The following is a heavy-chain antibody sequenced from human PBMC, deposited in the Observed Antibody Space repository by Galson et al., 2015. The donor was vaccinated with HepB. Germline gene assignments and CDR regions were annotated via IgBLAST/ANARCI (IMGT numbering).Heavy chain of an antibody. CDR3: ARYNV. V-gene: IGHV3-7*01. CDR1: AFTSSSYW. Sequence: SLRLSCAASAFTSSSYWMSWVRQAPGKGLEWLANINEDGSEKYYVDSVKGRFTISRDNPNKSLYLQVNSLRAEDTAVYYCARYNVWGQGTTVPVSS. CDR2: INEDGSEK. J-gene: IGHJ6*02.